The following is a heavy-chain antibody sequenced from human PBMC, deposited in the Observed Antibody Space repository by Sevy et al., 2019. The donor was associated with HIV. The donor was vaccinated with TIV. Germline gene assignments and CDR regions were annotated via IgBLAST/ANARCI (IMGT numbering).Heavy chain of an antibody. V-gene: IGHV3-11*01. J-gene: IGHJ4*02. CDR3: ARPQAPYVSGRYPCLDY. CDR1: GFRFSDYY. CDR2: IRNNDNTI. D-gene: IGHD6-19*01. Sequence: GGSLRLSCAASGFRFSDYYMSWVRQAPGKGLEWISYIRNNDNTIYYTDSVKDRFTISRDNAKNSLYLQMNSLRVEDTDVDYCARPQAPYVSGRYPCLDYWGQGTLVTVSS.